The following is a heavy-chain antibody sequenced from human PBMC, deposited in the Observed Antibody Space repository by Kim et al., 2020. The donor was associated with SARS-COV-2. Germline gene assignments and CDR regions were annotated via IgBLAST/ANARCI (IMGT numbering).Heavy chain of an antibody. V-gene: IGHV1-18*01. D-gene: IGHD6-19*01. CDR3: ARKQWLDNWFDP. J-gene: IGHJ5*02. Sequence: NHAQKLQGRVTMTPDPSTSTAYMELRSLRSDDTAVYYCARKQWLDNWFDPWGQGTLVTVSS.